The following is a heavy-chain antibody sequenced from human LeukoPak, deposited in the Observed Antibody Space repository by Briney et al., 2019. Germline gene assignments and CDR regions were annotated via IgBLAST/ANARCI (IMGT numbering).Heavy chain of an antibody. CDR2: VDNNGNAA. J-gene: IGHJ4*02. D-gene: IGHD2-15*01. CDR1: GFTFNSHW. CDR3: ARDTPNSGLNVDFDS. V-gene: IGHV3-74*01. Sequence: RGSLRLSCVASGFTFNSHWMHWVRQAPGKGLVWVSRVDNNGNAATYADSVKGRFTISRDNAKNTLYLQMNSLRAEDTAIYYCARDTPNSGLNVDFDSWGQGTLVAVSP.